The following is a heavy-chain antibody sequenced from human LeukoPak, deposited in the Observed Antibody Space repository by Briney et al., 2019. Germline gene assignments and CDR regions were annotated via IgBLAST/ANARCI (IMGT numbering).Heavy chain of an antibody. V-gene: IGHV1-2*02. Sequence: GASVKVSCKASGYTFTGYYIHWVRQAPGQGLEWMGWMNPNSGGTKFAQRFQGRVTMTRDTSITTAYLEFRGLESDDTAVYYCARDLDSSGYYYVFQYWGQGTLVTVSS. CDR2: MNPNSGGT. J-gene: IGHJ4*02. CDR1: GYTFTGYY. CDR3: ARDLDSSGYYYVFQY. D-gene: IGHD3-22*01.